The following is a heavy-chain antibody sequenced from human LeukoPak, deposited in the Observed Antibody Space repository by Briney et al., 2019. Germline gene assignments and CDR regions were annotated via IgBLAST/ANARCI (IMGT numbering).Heavy chain of an antibody. D-gene: IGHD6-19*01. Sequence: PGLSLRLSCAASGFTVSSNYMSWVRQAPGKGLEWVSVIYRGGSTYYADSVKGRFTISRDNSKNTLFLQMNSLTAEDTAVYYCASKIYSSGWYWGYWGQGTLVTVSS. J-gene: IGHJ4*02. CDR2: IYRGGST. V-gene: IGHV3-66*01. CDR1: GFTVSSNY. CDR3: ASKIYSSGWYWGY.